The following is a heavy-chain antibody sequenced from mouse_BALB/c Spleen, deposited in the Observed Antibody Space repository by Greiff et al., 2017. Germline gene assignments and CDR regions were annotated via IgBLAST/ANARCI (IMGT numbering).Heavy chain of an antibody. V-gene: IGHV3-6*02. CDR1: GYSITSGYY. J-gene: IGHJ4*01. Sequence: DVQLVESGPGLVKPSQSLSLTCSVTGYSITSGYYWNWIRQFPGNKLEWMGYISYDGSNNYNPSLKNRISITRDTSKNQFFLKLNSVTTEDTATYYCARGYYGYDDAMDYWGQGTSVTVSS. CDR3: ARGYYGYDDAMDY. CDR2: ISYDGSN. D-gene: IGHD2-2*01.